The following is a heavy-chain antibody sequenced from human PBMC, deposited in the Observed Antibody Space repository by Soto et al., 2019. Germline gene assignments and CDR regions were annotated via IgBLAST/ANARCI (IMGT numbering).Heavy chain of an antibody. D-gene: IGHD6-19*01. Sequence: LRLSCAASGFTFSSYEMNWVRQAPGKGLEWVSYISSSGSTIYYADSVKGRFTISRDNAKNSLYLQMNSLRAEDTAVYYCATIAVAGTMADPWGQGTLVTVSS. CDR1: GFTFSSYE. J-gene: IGHJ5*02. V-gene: IGHV3-48*03. CDR2: ISSSGSTI. CDR3: ATIAVAGTMADP.